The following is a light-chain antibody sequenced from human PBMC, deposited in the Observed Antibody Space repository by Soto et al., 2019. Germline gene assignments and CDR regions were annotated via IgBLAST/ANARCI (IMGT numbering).Light chain of an antibody. CDR2: GAS. CDR3: QHYGRSPIT. Sequence: EIVLTQSPCTLSLSPGERATLSCRASQSCVSNYLAWYQQKPGQAPRLLIYGASSRATGSPDRFSGSGSGTDFTLTISRLEPEDFAVYYCQHYGRSPITFGQGTRLEIK. CDR1: QSCVSNY. J-gene: IGKJ5*01. V-gene: IGKV3-20*01.